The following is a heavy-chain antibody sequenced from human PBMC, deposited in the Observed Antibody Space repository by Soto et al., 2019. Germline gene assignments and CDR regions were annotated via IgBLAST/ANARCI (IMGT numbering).Heavy chain of an antibody. V-gene: IGHV4-30-4*01. CDR2: IYYSGST. J-gene: IGHJ4*02. CDR3: ATSEAVRGVMAYFDY. Sequence: QVQLQESGPGLVKPSQTLSLTCTVSGGSISSGDYYWSWIRQPPGKGLEWIGYIYYSGSTYYNPSLKSRVTISVDTSKNQFSLKLSSVTAADTAVYYCATSEAVRGVMAYFDYWGQGTLVTVSS. CDR1: GGSISSGDYY. D-gene: IGHD3-10*01.